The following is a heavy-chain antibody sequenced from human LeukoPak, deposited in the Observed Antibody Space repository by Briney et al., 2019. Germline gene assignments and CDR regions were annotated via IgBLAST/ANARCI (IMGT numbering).Heavy chain of an antibody. Sequence: GGSLRLSCAASGFTFSTYAMSWVRQAPGKGLEWVSGILGSGVTTYYADSVKGRFTISRDNSKNTLYLQMNSLRAEDTAVYYCAKDRVTASWCFDLWGRGTLVTVSS. CDR2: ILGSGVTT. CDR3: AKDRVTASWCFDL. D-gene: IGHD2-21*02. J-gene: IGHJ2*01. CDR1: GFTFSTYA. V-gene: IGHV3-23*01.